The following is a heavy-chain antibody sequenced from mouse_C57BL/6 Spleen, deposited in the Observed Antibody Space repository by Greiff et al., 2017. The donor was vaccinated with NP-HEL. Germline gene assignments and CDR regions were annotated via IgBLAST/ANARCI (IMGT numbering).Heavy chain of an antibody. CDR1: GYSFTGYY. Sequence: VQLQQSGPELVKPGASVKISCKASGYSFTGYYMNWVKQSPEKSLEWIGEINPSTGGTTYNQKFKAKATLTVDKSSSTAYMQLKSLTSEDSAVYYCARSEYSNYVAMDYWGQGTSVTVSS. V-gene: IGHV1-42*01. D-gene: IGHD2-5*01. CDR3: ARSEYSNYVAMDY. J-gene: IGHJ4*01. CDR2: INPSTGGT.